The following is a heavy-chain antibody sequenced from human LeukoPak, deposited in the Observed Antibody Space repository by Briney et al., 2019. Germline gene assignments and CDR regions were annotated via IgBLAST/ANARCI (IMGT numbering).Heavy chain of an antibody. V-gene: IGHV4-39*01. CDR2: IYDSGST. CDR1: GGSIRSSSYY. CDR3: ARLSANYEMTFDY. J-gene: IGHJ4*02. Sequence: PSETLSLTCTVSGGSIRSSSYYWGWIRQPPGTGLEWIGSIYDSGSTYYNPSLKSRVTISVDTSKNQFSLKLSSVTAADTAVYYCARLSANYEMTFDYWGQGTLVTVSS. D-gene: IGHD1-7*01.